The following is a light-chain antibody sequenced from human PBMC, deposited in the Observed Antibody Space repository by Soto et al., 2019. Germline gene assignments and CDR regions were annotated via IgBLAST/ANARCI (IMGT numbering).Light chain of an antibody. J-gene: IGLJ1*01. V-gene: IGLV1-40*01. Sequence: QSVLTQPPSVSGAPGRRVTISCTGSSSNIGAGYCVHWYQQLPGTAPKLLIYNNNNRPSGVPDRFSGSKSAASASLAITGLQAEDEADYYCQSYDSGLSGGVFGTGTKVXVL. CDR3: QSYDSGLSGGV. CDR2: NNN. CDR1: SSNIGAGYC.